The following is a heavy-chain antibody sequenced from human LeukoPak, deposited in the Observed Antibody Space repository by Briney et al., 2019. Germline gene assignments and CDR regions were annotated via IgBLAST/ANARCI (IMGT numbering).Heavy chain of an antibody. D-gene: IGHD3-10*01. CDR2: IHWDEDK. J-gene: IGHJ4*02. CDR3: AHSRITIVRRFIIPFDY. Sequence: SGPTLVKPTQTLTLTCTFSGFSLTTSGVGVGWIRQPPGKALEWLALIHWDEDKWYSPSLKSKLTNTKETSKNQVVLTMTNMDPVDTATYYYAHSRITIVRRFIIPFDYWGQGTLVTVSS. V-gene: IGHV2-5*02. CDR1: GFSLTTSGVG.